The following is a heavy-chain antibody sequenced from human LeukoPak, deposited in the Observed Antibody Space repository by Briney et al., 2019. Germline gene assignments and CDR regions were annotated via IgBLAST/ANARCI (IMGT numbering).Heavy chain of an antibody. Sequence: SETLSLTCAVYGGSFSGYYWSWIRQPPGKGLEWIGEINHSRSTNYNPSLKSRVTISVDTSKNQFSLKLSSVTAADTAVYYCARGYGKMNYWGQGTLVTVSS. CDR2: INHSRST. D-gene: IGHD4-17*01. J-gene: IGHJ4*02. CDR1: GGSFSGYY. V-gene: IGHV4-34*01. CDR3: ARGYGKMNY.